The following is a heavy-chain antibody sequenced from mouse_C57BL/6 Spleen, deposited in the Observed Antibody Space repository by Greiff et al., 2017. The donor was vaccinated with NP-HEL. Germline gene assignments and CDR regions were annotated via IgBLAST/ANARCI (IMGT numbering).Heavy chain of an antibody. J-gene: IGHJ1*03. CDR3: AREKAGTWYFDV. V-gene: IGHV1-52*01. CDR1: GYTFTSYW. D-gene: IGHD4-1*01. CDR2: LDPSDSET. Sequence: QVQLQQPGAELVRPGSSVKLSCKASGYTFTSYWMHWVKQRPIQGLDWIGNLDPSDSETHYNQTFKDKATLTVDKSSSTAYMRLSSLASEDSSVYYCAREKAGTWYFDVWGTGTTVTVSA.